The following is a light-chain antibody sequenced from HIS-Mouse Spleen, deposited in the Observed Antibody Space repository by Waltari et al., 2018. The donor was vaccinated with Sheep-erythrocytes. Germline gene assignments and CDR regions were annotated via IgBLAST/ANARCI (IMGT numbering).Light chain of an antibody. CDR2: LVS. CDR1: HSLLHSNGYNY. Sequence: DIVMTQSPLSLPVTPGEPASITCRSSHSLLHSNGYNYLDWYLQKPGQSPQLLIYLVSNRASGVPDRFSGSGSGTDFTLKISRVEAEDVGVYYCMQALQTPRTFGQGTKVEIK. CDR3: MQALQTPRT. V-gene: IGKV2-28*01. J-gene: IGKJ1*01.